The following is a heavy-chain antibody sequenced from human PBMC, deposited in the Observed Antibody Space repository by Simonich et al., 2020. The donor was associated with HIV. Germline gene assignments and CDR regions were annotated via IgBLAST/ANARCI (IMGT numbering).Heavy chain of an antibody. CDR2: INHSGST. CDR3: ARLTAGGLGEYFQH. Sequence: QVQLQQWGAGLLKPSETLSLTCAVYGGSFSGYYWRGIRQPPGKGLGWIGEINHSGSTNYNPSLKSRVTISVDTSKNQFSLKLSSVTAADTAVYYCARLTAGGLGEYFQHWGQGTLVTVSS. D-gene: IGHD6-13*01. CDR1: GGSFSGYY. J-gene: IGHJ1*01. V-gene: IGHV4-34*01.